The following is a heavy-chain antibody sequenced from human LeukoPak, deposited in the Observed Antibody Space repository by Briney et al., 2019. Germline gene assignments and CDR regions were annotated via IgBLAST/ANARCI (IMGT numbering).Heavy chain of an antibody. Sequence: ASVKVSCKASGYTFTSYYIHWVRQAPGQGLEWMGIINPSGGSTGYAQKFQDRVTMTRDTSTSTAYMELSRLRSDDTAVYYCARGISGLPDYWGQGTLVTVSS. D-gene: IGHD2/OR15-2a*01. J-gene: IGHJ4*02. CDR2: INPSGGST. CDR1: GYTFTSYY. CDR3: ARGISGLPDY. V-gene: IGHV1-46*01.